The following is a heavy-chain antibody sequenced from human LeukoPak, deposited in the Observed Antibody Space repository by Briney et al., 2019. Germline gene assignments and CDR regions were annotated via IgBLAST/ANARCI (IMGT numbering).Heavy chain of an antibody. V-gene: IGHV3-23*01. D-gene: IGHD3-3*01. CDR1: GFTFSSYA. CDR3: AKNYDFWSGPPLPDY. CDR2: ISGSGGST. Sequence: GASLRLSCAASGFTFSSYAMSWVRQAPGKGLEWGSAISGSGGSTYYADSVKGRFTISRDNSKNTLYLQMNSLRAEDTAVYYCAKNYDFWSGPPLPDYWGQGTLVTVSS. J-gene: IGHJ4*02.